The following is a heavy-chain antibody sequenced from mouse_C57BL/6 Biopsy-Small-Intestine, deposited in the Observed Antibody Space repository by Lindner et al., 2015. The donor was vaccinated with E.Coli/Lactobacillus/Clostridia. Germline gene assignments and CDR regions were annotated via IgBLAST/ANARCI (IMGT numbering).Heavy chain of an antibody. CDR2: MNSNTGNA. V-gene: IGHV1-84*02. D-gene: IGHD3-1*01. CDR3: GRGSGTAGRDWFDP. J-gene: IGHJ4*01. CDR1: GYTFTNHD. Sequence: SVKVSCKASGYTFTNHDINRVRQATGQGLEWMGWMNSNTGNAGYAQKFQGRVTMTRDTSISTAYMELSSLRFEDTAVYYYGRGSGTAGRDWFDPWGQGTLVTVSS.